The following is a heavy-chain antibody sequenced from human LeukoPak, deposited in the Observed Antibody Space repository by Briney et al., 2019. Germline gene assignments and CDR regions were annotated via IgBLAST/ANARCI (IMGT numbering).Heavy chain of an antibody. J-gene: IGHJ4*02. CDR3: AGISGYFEVPC. Sequence: PSETLSLTCTLCGGSISSYYWRWIRQPPGKGREWIGYIYYSGTTKYNPSLKSRVTISVDTSKNQFSLKLSSVTAADTAVYYCAGISGYFEVPCWGQGTLVTVSS. D-gene: IGHD3-9*01. V-gene: IGHV4-59*01. CDR2: IYYSGTT. CDR1: GGSISSYY.